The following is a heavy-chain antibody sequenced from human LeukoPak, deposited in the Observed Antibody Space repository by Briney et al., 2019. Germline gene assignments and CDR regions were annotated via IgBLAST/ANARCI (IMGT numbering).Heavy chain of an antibody. CDR1: GFTVSSNY. V-gene: IGHV3-53*01. CDR3: ARSGRGVDSFYFYMDV. Sequence: GGSLRLSCAASGFTVSSNYMSWVRQAPGKGLEWVSVIYSGGSTYYADSVKGRFTISRDNAKNSLYLQMNNLRAEDTAVYYCARSGRGVDSFYFYMDVWGKGTTVTVSS. D-gene: IGHD3-10*01. CDR2: IYSGGST. J-gene: IGHJ6*03.